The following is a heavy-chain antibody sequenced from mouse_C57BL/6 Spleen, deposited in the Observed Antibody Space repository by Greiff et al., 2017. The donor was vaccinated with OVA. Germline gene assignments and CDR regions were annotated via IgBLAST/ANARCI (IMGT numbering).Heavy chain of an antibody. CDR1: GYTFTSYW. Sequence: QVQLQQSGAELAKPGASVKLSCKASGYTFTSYWMHWVKQRPGQGLEWIGYINPSSGDPKSNQKFTDQATLTADKSSSTAYMQQSCLIYKDSAVDYCARGGYGSSYDALDYWGQGTSVTVSS. CDR2: INPSSGDP. D-gene: IGHD1-1*01. J-gene: IGHJ4*01. V-gene: IGHV1-7*01. CDR3: ARGGYGSSYDALDY.